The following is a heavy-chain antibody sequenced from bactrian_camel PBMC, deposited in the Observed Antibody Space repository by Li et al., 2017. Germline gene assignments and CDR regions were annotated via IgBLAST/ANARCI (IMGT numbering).Heavy chain of an antibody. CDR2: IDRDGTT. CDR1: GFTFSSYW. J-gene: IGHJ4*01. CDR3: AAGPRSTPPDWLLHDWEYSY. V-gene: IGHV3S6*01. Sequence: HVQLVESGGGLVQPGGSLRLSCAASGFTFSSYWISWFRQPPGGIREGIAAIDRDGTTQYADSIDARFTISKVNAEKTLYLQMNNLQPEDTAMYYCAAGPRSTPPDWLLHDWEYSYWGQGTQVTVS. D-gene: IGHD2*01.